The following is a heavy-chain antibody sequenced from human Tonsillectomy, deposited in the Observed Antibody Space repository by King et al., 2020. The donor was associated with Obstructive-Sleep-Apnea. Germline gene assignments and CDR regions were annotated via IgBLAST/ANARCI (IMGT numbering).Heavy chain of an antibody. CDR2: IKQDGSET. Sequence: VQLVESGGGLVQPGGSLRLSCAASGFSISNYWMSWVRQAPGKGLEWVADIKQDGSETHYVDSVRVRFTISRDNAKNSLYLQINSLRAEDTAAYYCARGGKEDQLLCHFWGQGTLVTVSS. D-gene: IGHD2-2*01. V-gene: IGHV3-7*03. J-gene: IGHJ4*02. CDR1: GFSISNYW. CDR3: ARGGKEDQLLCHF.